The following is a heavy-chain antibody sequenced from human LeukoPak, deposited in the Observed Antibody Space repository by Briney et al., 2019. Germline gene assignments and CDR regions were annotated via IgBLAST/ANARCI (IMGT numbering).Heavy chain of an antibody. J-gene: IGHJ5*02. CDR2: ISPSGSAT. V-gene: IGHV3-23*01. D-gene: IGHD6-6*01. Sequence: GGSVRLSCAASGFTFGSFAMSWVRQGPEKGLEWVSSISPSGSATYYADSVKGRFTISRDNSKSTLYLQMNNLRDADTARHHCTRDKSASSPREWFDPWGQGIVVTVSS. CDR1: GFTFGSFA. CDR3: TRDKSASSPREWFDP.